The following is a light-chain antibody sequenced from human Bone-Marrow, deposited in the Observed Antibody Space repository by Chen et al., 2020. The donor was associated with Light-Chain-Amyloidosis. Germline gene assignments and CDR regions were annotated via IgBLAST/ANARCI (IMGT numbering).Light chain of an antibody. CDR2: GAS. Sequence: VLTQSPGTLSLSPGERATLSCRVSQSVSSTHLAWYQQKPGQAPSRRIYGASPRATGIPDRDRGSEVAKKFNLTNSRVGTEDLGIDDCQHYGESLFNFAPGIKVEIE. CDR3: QHYGESLFN. J-gene: IGKJ3*01. V-gene: IGKV3-20*01. CDR1: QSVSSTH.